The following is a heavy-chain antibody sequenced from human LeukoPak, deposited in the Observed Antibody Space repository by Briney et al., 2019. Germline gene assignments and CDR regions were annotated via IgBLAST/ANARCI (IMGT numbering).Heavy chain of an antibody. D-gene: IGHD6-19*01. J-gene: IGHJ4*02. CDR2: ISAYNGNT. CDR3: ARDRGSLAVADSRTSDF. CDR1: GYTFTSYG. Sequence: GASVKVSCKASGYTFTSYGISWVRQAPGQGLEWMAWISAYNGNTNYAQKFQDRVTLTTDTSTSTAYMELGSLKSGDTAMYYCARDRGSLAVADSRTSDFWGQGTLVTVSS. V-gene: IGHV1-18*01.